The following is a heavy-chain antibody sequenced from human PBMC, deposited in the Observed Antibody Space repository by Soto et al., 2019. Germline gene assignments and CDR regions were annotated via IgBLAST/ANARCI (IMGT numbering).Heavy chain of an antibody. CDR1: GGFVSSGSYY. J-gene: IGHJ3*02. CDR2: MSHSGGT. D-gene: IGHD1-1*01. Sequence: QVQLQQWGAGLLKPSETLSLTCAVYGGFVSSGSYYWSWIRQPPGKGLEWIGEMSHSGGTHFNPSFKSRVTIAVDTSKNQFSLKMSSVTAADTALYYCARVERGTVTTVVDAVDIWGPGTMVTVSS. V-gene: IGHV4-34*01. CDR3: ARVERGTVTTVVDAVDI.